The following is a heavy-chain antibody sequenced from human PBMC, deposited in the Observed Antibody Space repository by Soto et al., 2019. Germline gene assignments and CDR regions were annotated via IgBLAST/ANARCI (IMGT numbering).Heavy chain of an antibody. CDR2: IYYSGST. Sequence: ETLSLTCTVSGGSISSSSYYWGWIRQPPGKGLEWIGSIYYSGSTYYNPSLKSRVTISVDTSKNQFSLKLSSVTAADTAVYYCARQGGYSGYDNDYWGQGTLVTVSS. CDR1: GGSISSSSYY. J-gene: IGHJ4*02. D-gene: IGHD5-12*01. CDR3: ARQGGYSGYDNDY. V-gene: IGHV4-39*01.